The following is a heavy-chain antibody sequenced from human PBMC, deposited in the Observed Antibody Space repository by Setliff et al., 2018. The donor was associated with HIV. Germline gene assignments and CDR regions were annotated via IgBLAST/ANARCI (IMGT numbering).Heavy chain of an antibody. V-gene: IGHV1-8*01. D-gene: IGHD2-15*01. Sequence: ASVKVSCKASGYTSTSYDINWVRQATGQGLEWMGWMNPDSGNTGSAQNFQGRLTITWNTSISTAYMELGSLGFDDTAVYFCARTRSGGSSVYYYYYMTSGAKGPRSPS. CDR2: MNPDSGNT. J-gene: IGHJ6*03. CDR1: GYTSTSYD. CDR3: ARTRSGGSSVYYYYYMTS.